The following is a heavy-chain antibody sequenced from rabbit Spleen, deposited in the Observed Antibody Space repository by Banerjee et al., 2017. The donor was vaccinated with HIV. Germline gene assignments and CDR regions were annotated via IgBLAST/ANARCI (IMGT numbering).Heavy chain of an antibody. J-gene: IGHJ4*01. CDR1: GFDFSYYW. V-gene: IGHV1S45*01. D-gene: IGHD2-1*01. CDR2: IYAGNGQYT. CDR3: ARGSAAMTMVITGFYFNL. Sequence: QEQLEESGGGLVQPGGSLTLTCTASGFDFSYYWMTWVRQAPGKGLEWIACIYAGNGQYTYFANWAKGRFTVSKTSSTTVTLQMTSLTAADTATYFCARGSAAMTMVITGFYFNLWGQGTLVTVS.